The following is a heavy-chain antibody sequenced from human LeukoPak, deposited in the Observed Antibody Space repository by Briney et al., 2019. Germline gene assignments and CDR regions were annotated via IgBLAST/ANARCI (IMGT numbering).Heavy chain of an antibody. D-gene: IGHD2-15*01. CDR1: GGSISSGGYS. Sequence: PSQTRSLTCAVSGGSISSGGYSWSWIRQPPGKGLEWIGYIYHSGSTYYNPSLKSRVTISVDRSKNQFSLKLSSVTAADTAVYYCARANCSGGSCYPETFDYWGQGTLVTVSS. V-gene: IGHV4-30-2*01. CDR3: ARANCSGGSCYPETFDY. J-gene: IGHJ4*02. CDR2: IYHSGST.